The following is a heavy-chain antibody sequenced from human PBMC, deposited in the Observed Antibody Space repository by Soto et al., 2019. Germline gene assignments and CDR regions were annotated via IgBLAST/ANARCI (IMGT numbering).Heavy chain of an antibody. CDR3: QAEDGIRDVRSVSAFLLNRSSDL. J-gene: IGHJ2*01. V-gene: IGHV3-7*01. CDR2: IKQDGSEK. D-gene: IGHD3-10*02. Sequence: KGLEWVANIKQDGSEKHYVDSVKGRFAISRDNAKNSLYLQMNSLRAEDTAVYYFQAEDGIRDVRSVSAFLLNRSSDL.